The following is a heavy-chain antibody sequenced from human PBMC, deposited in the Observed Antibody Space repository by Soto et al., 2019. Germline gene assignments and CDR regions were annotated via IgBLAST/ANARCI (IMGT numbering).Heavy chain of an antibody. CDR1: GGSFSGYY. CDR2: INHSGST. V-gene: IGHV4-34*01. J-gene: IGHJ4*02. CDR3: ARGGVKGAPIDY. D-gene: IGHD1-26*01. Sequence: PSETLSLTCAVYGGSFSGYYWSWIRQPPGKGLEWIGEINHSGSTNYNPSLKSRVTISVDTSKNQFSLKLSSVTAADTAVYYCARGGVKGAPIDYWGQGTLVTVSS.